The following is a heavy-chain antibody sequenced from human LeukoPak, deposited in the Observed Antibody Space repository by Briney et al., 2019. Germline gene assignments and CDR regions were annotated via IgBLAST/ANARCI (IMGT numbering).Heavy chain of an antibody. D-gene: IGHD6-6*01. Sequence: ALVKVSCKASGYTFTGYYMHWVRQAPGQGLEWMGWINPNSGGTNYAQKFQGRVTMTRDTSISTAYMEPSRLRSDDTAVYYCASQMVSSSTWFDPWGQGTLVTVSS. CDR3: ASQMVSSSTWFDP. CDR1: GYTFTGYY. CDR2: INPNSGGT. V-gene: IGHV1-2*02. J-gene: IGHJ5*02.